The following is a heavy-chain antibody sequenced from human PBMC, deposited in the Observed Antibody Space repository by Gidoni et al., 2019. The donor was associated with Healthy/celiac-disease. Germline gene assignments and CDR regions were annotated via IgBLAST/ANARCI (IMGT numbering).Heavy chain of an antibody. D-gene: IGHD4-17*01. CDR3: ARETYMTTVTEGAFDI. J-gene: IGHJ3*02. Sequence: QVQLQESGPGLVKPSQPLSPTCTVSGGSISSGGYYWSWIRQHPGKGLEWIGYLYHSGSTYYNPSLKSLVTISVDTSKNQFALKLSSVTAADTAVYYCARETYMTTVTEGAFDIWGQGTMVTVSS. CDR2: LYHSGST. V-gene: IGHV4-31*01. CDR1: GGSISSGGYY.